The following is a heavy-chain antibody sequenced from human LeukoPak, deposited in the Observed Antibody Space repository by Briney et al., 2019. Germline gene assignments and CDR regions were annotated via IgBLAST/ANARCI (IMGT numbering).Heavy chain of an antibody. V-gene: IGHV3-20*04. D-gene: IGHD2-21*01. Sequence: GGSLRLSCAASGFTFDDYGMSWVRQAPGKGLEWVSGINWNGGSTGYADSVKGRFTISRDNAKNSLYLQMNSLRAEDTALYYCAREEKSRELWSPMLYYYYMDVWGKGTTVTVSS. CDR2: INWNGGST. J-gene: IGHJ6*03. CDR3: AREEKSRELWSPMLYYYYMDV. CDR1: GFTFDDYG.